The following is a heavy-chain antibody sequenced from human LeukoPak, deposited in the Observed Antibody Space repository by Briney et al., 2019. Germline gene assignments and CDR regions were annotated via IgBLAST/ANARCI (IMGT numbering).Heavy chain of an antibody. D-gene: IGHD3-22*01. CDR1: GFTFSSYR. V-gene: IGHV3-21*05. CDR2: ISSSGSSI. J-gene: IGHJ4*02. Sequence: GWSLTLSCVASGFTFSSYRMNWVRQAPGKGLEWISYISSSGSSIYYADSVKGRFTISRDNAKNSLYLQMSSLRAEDTAVYYCARDRAYYYDSSGYPDYWGQGTLVTVSS. CDR3: ARDRAYYYDSSGYPDY.